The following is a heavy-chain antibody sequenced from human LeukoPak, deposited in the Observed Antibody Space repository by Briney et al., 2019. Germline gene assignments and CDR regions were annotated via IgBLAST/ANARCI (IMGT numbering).Heavy chain of an antibody. CDR2: INLNGGST. J-gene: IGHJ4*02. V-gene: IGHV3-20*04. CDR3: ARRRVSVVSYYFDY. CDR1: GFTFDDYG. Sequence: GGSLRLSCSASGFTFDDYGMSWVRQAPVKGLEWVSDINLNGGSTAYADSVKGRFTISRDNAKNSLYLQLTILRAEDTAFYYCARRRVSVVSYYFDYWSQGALVTVSS. D-gene: IGHD2-21*01.